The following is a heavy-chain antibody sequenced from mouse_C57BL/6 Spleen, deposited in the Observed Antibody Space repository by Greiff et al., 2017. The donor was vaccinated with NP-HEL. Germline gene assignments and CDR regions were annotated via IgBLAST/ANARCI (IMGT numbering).Heavy chain of an antibody. J-gene: IGHJ3*01. CDR3: AREGYDYDVWFAY. Sequence: EVQRVESGPGLVKPSQSLSLTCSVTGYSITSGYYWNWIRQFPGNKLEWMGYISYDGSNNYNPSLKNRISITRDTSKNQFFLKLNSVTTEDTATYYCAREGYDYDVWFAYWGQGTLVTVSA. D-gene: IGHD2-4*01. CDR1: GYSITSGYY. V-gene: IGHV3-6*01. CDR2: ISYDGSN.